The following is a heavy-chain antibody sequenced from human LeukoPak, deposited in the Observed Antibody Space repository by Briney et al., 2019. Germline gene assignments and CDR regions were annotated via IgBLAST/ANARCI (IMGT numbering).Heavy chain of an antibody. V-gene: IGHV3-7*03. CDR3: ARGGGLDV. Sequence: GGSLRLSCAASGSTFSRYWMNWARQAPGKGLEWVASINHNGNVNYYVDSVKGRFTISRDNAKNSLYLQMSNLRAEDTAVYFCARGGGLDVWGQGATVTVSS. CDR2: INHNGNVN. CDR1: GSTFSRYW. J-gene: IGHJ6*02. D-gene: IGHD3-16*01.